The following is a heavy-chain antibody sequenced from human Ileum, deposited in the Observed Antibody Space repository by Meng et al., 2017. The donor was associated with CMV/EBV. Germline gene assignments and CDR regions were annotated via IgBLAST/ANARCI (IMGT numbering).Heavy chain of an antibody. CDR3: ARHGITIFGRFDY. CDR2: IYYSGRT. J-gene: IGHJ4*02. V-gene: IGHV4-39*01. D-gene: IGHD3-3*01. CDR1: GGSISSSSYY. Sequence: SETLSLTCTVSGGSISSSSYYWGWIRQPPGKGLEWIASIYYSGRTYYNPSLESRVTIPVDTSKNQFSLQLSSMTAADTAVYYCARHGITIFGRFDYWGQGTLVTVSS.